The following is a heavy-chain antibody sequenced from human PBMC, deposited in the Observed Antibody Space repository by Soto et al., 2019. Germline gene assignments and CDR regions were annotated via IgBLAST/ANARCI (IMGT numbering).Heavy chain of an antibody. CDR1: GFTFSTYG. D-gene: IGHD3-10*01. J-gene: IGHJ4*02. CDR3: ARDFAGSDY. Sequence: GGSLRLSCAASGFTFSTYGMHWVRQAPGKGLEWVAVIWYDGNIKYHADSVKGRFTISRDNSKNTLYLQMNSLRVEDTAVYYCARDFAGSDYWGQGTLVTVSS. CDR2: IWYDGNIK. V-gene: IGHV3-33*01.